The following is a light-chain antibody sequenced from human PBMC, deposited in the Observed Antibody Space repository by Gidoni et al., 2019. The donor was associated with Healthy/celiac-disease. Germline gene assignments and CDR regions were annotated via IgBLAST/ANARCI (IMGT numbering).Light chain of an antibody. V-gene: IGLV3-1*01. CDR1: NLGDKY. CDR3: QAWDSSIVV. Sequence: SYELTQPPSASVSPGQTASITCPGDNLGDKYACWYQQKPGQSPVLVIHQDSKRPSGIPERFAGSNSGNTATLTISGTQAMDEADYYCQAWDSSIVVFGGGTKLTVL. J-gene: IGLJ2*01. CDR2: QDS.